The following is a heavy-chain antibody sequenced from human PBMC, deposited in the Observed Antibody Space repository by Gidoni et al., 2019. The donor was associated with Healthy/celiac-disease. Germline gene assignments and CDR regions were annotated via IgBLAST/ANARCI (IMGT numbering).Heavy chain of an antibody. CDR1: GFTFSNAW. CDR3: TTVLADYGDFSDY. J-gene: IGHJ4*02. CDR2: IKSKTDGGTT. D-gene: IGHD4-17*01. V-gene: IGHV3-15*01. Sequence: EVQLVESGGGLVKPGGSLRLSCAASGFTFSNAWMSWVRQAPGKGLEWVGRIKSKTDGGTTDYAAPVKGRFTISRDDSKNTLYLQMNSLKTEDTAVYYCTTVLADYGDFSDYWGQGTLVTVSS.